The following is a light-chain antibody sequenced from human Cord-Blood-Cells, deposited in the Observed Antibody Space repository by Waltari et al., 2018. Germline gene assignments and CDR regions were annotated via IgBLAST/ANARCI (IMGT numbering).Light chain of an antibody. Sequence: ASVGDRVTITCRASQSISSWLAWYQQKPGKAPKLLIYDASSLESGVPSRFSGSGSGTEFTLTISSLQPDDFATYYCQQYNSYSLTFGGGTKVEIK. CDR2: DAS. V-gene: IGKV1-5*01. CDR1: QSISSW. J-gene: IGKJ4*01. CDR3: QQYNSYSLT.